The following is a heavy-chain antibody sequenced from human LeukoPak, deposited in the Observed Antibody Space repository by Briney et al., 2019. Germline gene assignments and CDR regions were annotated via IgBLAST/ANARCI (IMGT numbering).Heavy chain of an antibody. V-gene: IGHV1-46*01. D-gene: IGHD5-18*01. Sequence: ASVRVSCKASGYSFTNYYMHWVRQAPGQGLEWMGMINPSGGSTTYAQKFQGRVTMTRDMSTSTVYMELSSLRSDDTGVYYCARDRGDTSMGKNWFDPWGQGTLVTVSS. CDR2: INPSGGST. CDR3: ARDRGDTSMGKNWFDP. CDR1: GYSFTNYY. J-gene: IGHJ5*02.